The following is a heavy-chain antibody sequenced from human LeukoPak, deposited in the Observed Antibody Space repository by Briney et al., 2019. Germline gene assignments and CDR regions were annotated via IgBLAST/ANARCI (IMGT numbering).Heavy chain of an antibody. CDR3: AMARYDSSGYPDY. CDR2: IYYSGST. D-gene: IGHD3-22*01. J-gene: IGHJ4*02. CDR1: GGSISSYY. Sequence: PSETLSLTCTVSGGSISSYYWSWIRQPPGKGLEWIGYIYYSGSTNYNPSLKSRVTISVDTSKNQFSLKLSSVTAADTAVYYCAMARYDSSGYPDYWGQGTLVTVSS. V-gene: IGHV4-59*01.